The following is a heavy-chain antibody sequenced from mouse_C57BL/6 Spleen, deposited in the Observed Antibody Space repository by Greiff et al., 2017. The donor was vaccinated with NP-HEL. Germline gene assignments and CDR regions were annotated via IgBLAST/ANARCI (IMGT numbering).Heavy chain of an antibody. V-gene: IGHV1-78*01. J-gene: IGHJ4*01. D-gene: IGHD1-1*01. CDR2: IYPRDGST. Sequence: VKLVESDAELVKPGASVKISCKVSGYTFTDHTIHWMKQRPEQGLEWIGYIYPRDGSTKYNEKFKGKATLTADKSSSTAYMQLNSLTSEDSAVYFCARDYYGSSSYAMDYWGQGTSVTVSS. CDR3: ARDYYGSSSYAMDY. CDR1: GYTFTDHT.